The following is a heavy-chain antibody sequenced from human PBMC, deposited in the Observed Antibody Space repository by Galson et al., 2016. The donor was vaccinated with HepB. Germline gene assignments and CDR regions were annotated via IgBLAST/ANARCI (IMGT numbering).Heavy chain of an antibody. D-gene: IGHD5-12*01. V-gene: IGHV3-33*01. J-gene: IGHJ4*02. CDR3: ARDTRGYGD. CDR2: IWYDGSEK. CDR1: GFIFRTYG. Sequence: SLRLSCAASGFIFRTYGMHWVRQVPGKGLEWVAVIWYDGSEKYYADSVKGRFTISRDNSKDTLYLQMNSLRAEDTAVYYCARDTRGYGDWGQGTLVTVSS.